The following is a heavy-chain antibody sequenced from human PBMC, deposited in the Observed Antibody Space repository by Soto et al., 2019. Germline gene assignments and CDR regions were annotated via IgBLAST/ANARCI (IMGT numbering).Heavy chain of an antibody. Sequence: GASVKVSCKASGYSFTSYAMHWVRQAPGQRLEWMGWINAGNGNTKYSQKFQGRITITRDTSASTAYMDLSSLRSDDTAVYYCAREWGWVPPSAWFDPWGQGTLVTVSS. CDR1: GYSFTSYA. V-gene: IGHV1-3*01. CDR2: INAGNGNT. CDR3: AREWGWVPPSAWFDP. D-gene: IGHD3-16*01. J-gene: IGHJ5*02.